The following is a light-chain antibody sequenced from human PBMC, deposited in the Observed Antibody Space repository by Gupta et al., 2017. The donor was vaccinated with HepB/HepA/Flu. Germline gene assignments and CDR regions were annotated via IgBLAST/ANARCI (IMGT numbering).Light chain of an antibody. CDR2: ETI. Sequence: SILPPPPSLSAAPGQKVTISCSGSSSNIGLNYVAWYQQLPGTAPKLLIYETIKRPSGIPERFSASKSGTSATLAITGLQTGDEADYYCDTGDSSRSGVVFGGGTKVTVL. J-gene: IGLJ2*01. V-gene: IGLV1-51*02. CDR1: SSNIGLNY. CDR3: DTGDSSRSGVV.